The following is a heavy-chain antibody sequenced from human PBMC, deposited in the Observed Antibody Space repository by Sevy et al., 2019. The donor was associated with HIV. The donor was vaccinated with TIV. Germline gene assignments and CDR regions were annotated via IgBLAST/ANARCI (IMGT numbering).Heavy chain of an antibody. J-gene: IGHJ4*01. CDR3: ARDFYYYDSSGSLDY. V-gene: IGHV3-33*01. CDR2: IWYDGSNK. D-gene: IGHD3-22*01. CDR1: GFTFSSYG. Sequence: GGSLRLSCAASGFTFSSYGMHWVRQAPGTGLEWVAVIWYDGSNKYYADSVKGRFTISRDNSKNTLYLQMNSLRAEDTAVYYCARDFYYYDSSGSLDYWGHGTLVTVSS.